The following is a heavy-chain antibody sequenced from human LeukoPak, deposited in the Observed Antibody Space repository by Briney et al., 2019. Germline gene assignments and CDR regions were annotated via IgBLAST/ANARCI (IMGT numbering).Heavy chain of an antibody. CDR1: GGSISSYY. CDR2: IYYSGST. D-gene: IGHD1-14*01. J-gene: IGHJ4*02. Sequence: SETLSLTCAVSGGSISSYYWSWIRQPPGKGLEWIGYIYYSGSTNYNPSLKSRVTISVDTSKNQFSLKLSSVTAADTAVYYCAREGSPTGAPDYWGQGTLVTVSS. V-gene: IGHV4-59*01. CDR3: AREGSPTGAPDY.